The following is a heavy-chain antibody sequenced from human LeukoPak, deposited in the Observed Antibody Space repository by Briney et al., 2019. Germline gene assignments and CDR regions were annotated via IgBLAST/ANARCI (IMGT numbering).Heavy chain of an antibody. V-gene: IGHV1-2*02. Sequence: GASVKVSCKASGYTFTGYYMHWVRQAPGQGLEWMGWINPNSGGTNYAQKFQGRVTMTRDTSISTAYMELSRLRSDDTAVYYCARGNLLAGYCSSTSCYDAFDIWGQGTMVTVSS. CDR2: INPNSGGT. CDR1: GYTFTGYY. D-gene: IGHD2-2*03. CDR3: ARGNLLAGYCSSTSCYDAFDI. J-gene: IGHJ3*02.